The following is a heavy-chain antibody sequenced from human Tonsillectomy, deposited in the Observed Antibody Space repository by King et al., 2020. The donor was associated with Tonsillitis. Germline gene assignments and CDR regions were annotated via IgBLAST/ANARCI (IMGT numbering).Heavy chain of an antibody. V-gene: IGHV4-4*02. Sequence: VQLQESGPGLVKPSGTLSLTCAVSGGSISSSNWWSWVRQPPGKGLEWIGEIYHSGSTNYNPSLKCRVTISVDKSKNQFSLKLSSVTAADTAVYYCAKYYDSSGYNDTFDIWGQGTMVTVSS. CDR1: GGSISSSNW. D-gene: IGHD3-22*01. CDR3: AKYYDSSGYNDTFDI. CDR2: IYHSGST. J-gene: IGHJ3*02.